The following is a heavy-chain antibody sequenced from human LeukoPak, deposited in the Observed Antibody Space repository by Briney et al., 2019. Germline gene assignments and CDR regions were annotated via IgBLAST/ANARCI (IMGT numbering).Heavy chain of an antibody. V-gene: IGHV3-21*04. J-gene: IGHJ3*02. CDR3: ARADHYYDAHDAFDI. CDR1: GFTFSSYS. CDR2: ISSSSSYI. Sequence: PGGSLRLSCAASGFTFSSYSMNWVRQAPGKGLEWVSSISSSSSYIYYADSVKGRFTISRDNAKNSLYLQMNSLRAEDTAVYYCARADHYYDAHDAFDIWGQGTMVTVSS. D-gene: IGHD3-22*01.